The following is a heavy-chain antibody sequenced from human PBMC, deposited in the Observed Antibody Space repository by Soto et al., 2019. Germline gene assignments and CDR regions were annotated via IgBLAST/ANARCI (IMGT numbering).Heavy chain of an antibody. CDR1: GLNFRTTS. CDR2: IVVGSGNT. Sequence: GASVKVSCKASGLNFRTTSVQWVRQARGQRLEWIGWIVVGSGNTNYAQNFHERVTITRDVSTSTAYMDVSSLRFEDTAVYYCAADPYYYDSSDYYSFDQWGQGTLVTVSS. CDR3: AADPYYYDSSDYYSFDQ. V-gene: IGHV1-58*01. J-gene: IGHJ4*02. D-gene: IGHD3-22*01.